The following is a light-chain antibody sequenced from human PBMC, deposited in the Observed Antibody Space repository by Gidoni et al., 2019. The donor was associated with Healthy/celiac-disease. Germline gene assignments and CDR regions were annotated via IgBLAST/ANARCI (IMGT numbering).Light chain of an antibody. CDR2: QDS. CDR3: QAWDSSTAV. Sequence: SSELTQPPSVSVSPGQTASITCSGAKLGDKYACWYQQKPGQSPVLGIYQDSKRPSGIPERFSGSNSGNTATLTISGTQAMDEADYYCQAWDSSTAVFGGGTKLTVL. CDR1: KLGDKY. J-gene: IGLJ2*01. V-gene: IGLV3-1*01.